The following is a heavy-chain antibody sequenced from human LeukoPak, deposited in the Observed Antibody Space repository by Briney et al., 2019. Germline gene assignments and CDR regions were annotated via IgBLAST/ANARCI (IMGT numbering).Heavy chain of an antibody. V-gene: IGHV4-39*01. Sequence: SETLSLTCTVSGGSISSSSYYWGWIRQPPGKGLEWLGSIYYSGSTYYNPSLKSRVTISVDTSKNQFSPKLSSVTAADTAVYYCARGKDSSGYYYSTNNWFDPWGQGTLVTVSS. CDR2: IYYSGST. J-gene: IGHJ5*02. CDR1: GGSISSSSYY. CDR3: ARGKDSSGYYYSTNNWFDP. D-gene: IGHD3-22*01.